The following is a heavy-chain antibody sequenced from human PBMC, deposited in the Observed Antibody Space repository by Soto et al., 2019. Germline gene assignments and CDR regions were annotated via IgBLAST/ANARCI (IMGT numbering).Heavy chain of an antibody. J-gene: IGHJ4*02. D-gene: IGHD6-6*01. Sequence: PSETLSLTCAVYGGSFSGYYWSWIRQPPGKGLEWIGEINHSGSTNYNPSLKSRVTISVDTSKNQFSLKLSSVTAAGTAVYYCARLEYSNSSVYFDYWGQGTLVTVSS. V-gene: IGHV4-34*01. CDR1: GGSFSGYY. CDR3: ARLEYSNSSVYFDY. CDR2: INHSGST.